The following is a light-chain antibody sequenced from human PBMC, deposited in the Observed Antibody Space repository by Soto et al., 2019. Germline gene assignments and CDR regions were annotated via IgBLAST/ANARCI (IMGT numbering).Light chain of an antibody. V-gene: IGKV3-11*01. CDR1: QSLSGT. CDR2: GAS. CDR3: QQRTLWPRT. J-gene: IGKJ1*01. Sequence: EIVLTQSPATLSLSPGERATLSCRASQSLSGTLAWFQQKPGQPPRLLIYGASNMATGIPARFTASGSGTDFTLTISSLEPEDFAVYYCQQRTLWPRTFGQGTKVEIK.